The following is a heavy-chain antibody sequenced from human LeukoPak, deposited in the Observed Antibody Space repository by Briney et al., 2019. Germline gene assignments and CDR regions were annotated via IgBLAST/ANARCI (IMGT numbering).Heavy chain of an antibody. J-gene: IGHJ4*02. Sequence: PGGPLRLSCAASGFTFSSYAMSWVRQAPGKGLEWVSAISGSGGSTYYADSVKGRFTISRDNSKNTLYLQMNSLRAEDTAVYYCAEGRGHVLRYFDWLLDYWGQGTLVTVSS. CDR1: GFTFSSYA. D-gene: IGHD3-9*01. V-gene: IGHV3-23*01. CDR3: AEGRGHVLRYFDWLLDY. CDR2: ISGSGGST.